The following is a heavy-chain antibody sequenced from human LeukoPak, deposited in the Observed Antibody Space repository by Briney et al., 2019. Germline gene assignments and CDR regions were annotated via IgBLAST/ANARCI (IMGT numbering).Heavy chain of an antibody. CDR3: ARDSARYGGWFDP. CDR2: IYYSGST. V-gene: IGHV4-30-4*01. Sequence: ASETLSLTCIVSGGSISSGDYYWSWIRQPPGKGLEWIGYIYYSGSTYYNPSLKSRVTISVDTSKNQFSLKLSSVTAADTAVYYCARDSARYGGWFDPWGQGTLVTVSS. D-gene: IGHD3-16*01. CDR1: GGSISSGDYY. J-gene: IGHJ5*02.